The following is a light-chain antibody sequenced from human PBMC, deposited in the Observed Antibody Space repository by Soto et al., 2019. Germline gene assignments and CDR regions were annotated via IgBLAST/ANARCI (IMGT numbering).Light chain of an antibody. J-gene: IGKJ1*01. Sequence: EIVMTQSPATLSVSPGERATLSCRASQSVSSNLAWYQQKPGQAPRLLIYGASTRATGTPARFSGSGSGTEFTLTISSLQSEDFAVYYCQQYNDRPPWTFGQGTKVDIK. CDR3: QQYNDRPPWT. V-gene: IGKV3-15*01. CDR1: QSVSSN. CDR2: GAS.